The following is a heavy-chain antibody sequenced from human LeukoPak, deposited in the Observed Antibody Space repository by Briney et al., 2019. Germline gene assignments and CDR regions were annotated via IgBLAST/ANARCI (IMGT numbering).Heavy chain of an antibody. D-gene: IGHD3-3*02. CDR3: ARESPISKGYYYYYYGMDV. J-gene: IGHJ6*02. CDR2: IIPIFGTA. V-gene: IGHV1-69*13. Sequence: GASVKVSCKASGYTFTSYGISWVRQAPGQGLEWMGGIIPIFGTANYAQKFQGRVTITADESTSTAYMELSSLRSEDTAVYYCARESPISKGYYYYYYGMDVWGQGTTVTVSS. CDR1: GYTFTSYG.